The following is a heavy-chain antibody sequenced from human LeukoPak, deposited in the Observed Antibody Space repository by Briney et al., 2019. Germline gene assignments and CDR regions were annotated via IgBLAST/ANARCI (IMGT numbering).Heavy chain of an antibody. CDR3: ARGRGYFDWLVDY. V-gene: IGHV4-34*01. CDR2: INHSGST. D-gene: IGHD3-9*01. Sequence: LXLTCAVYGGSFSGYYWSWIRQPPGKGLEWIGEINHSGSTNYNPSLKSRVTISVDTSKNQFSLKLSSVTAADTAVYYCARGRGYFDWLVDYWGQGTLVTVSS. J-gene: IGHJ4*02. CDR1: GGSFSGYY.